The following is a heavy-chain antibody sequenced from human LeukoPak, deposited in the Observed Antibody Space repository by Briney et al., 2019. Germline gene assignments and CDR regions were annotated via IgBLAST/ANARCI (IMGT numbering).Heavy chain of an antibody. CDR1: GYSFGDYG. V-gene: IGHV1-18*01. CDR2: IGAYNGNR. Sequence: GASVKVSCKASGYSFGDYGFSWVRQAPGQGLEWLGWIGAYNGNRNYAQKVEGRVTMTTDTSTSTAYLELRGLRPDDTAVYYCARDDSGAKVDIDYWGQRTLLILSS. J-gene: IGHJ4*02. CDR3: ARDDSGAKVDIDY. D-gene: IGHD5-12*01.